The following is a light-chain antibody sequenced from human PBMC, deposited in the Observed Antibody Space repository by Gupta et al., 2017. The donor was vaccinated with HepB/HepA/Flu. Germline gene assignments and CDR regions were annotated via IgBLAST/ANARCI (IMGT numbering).Light chain of an antibody. CDR2: DAS. J-gene: IGKJ3*01. CDR1: QSVSSY. V-gene: IGKV3-11*01. Sequence: EIASTQSPATLSLSPGERATLSCRASQSVSSYLAWYQQKPGQAPRLLIYDASNRPPGIPARFSGSGSGTDFTLTISSLEPEDFAVYYCQQRSNWPPIFTFGPGTKVDIK. CDR3: QQRSNWPPIFT.